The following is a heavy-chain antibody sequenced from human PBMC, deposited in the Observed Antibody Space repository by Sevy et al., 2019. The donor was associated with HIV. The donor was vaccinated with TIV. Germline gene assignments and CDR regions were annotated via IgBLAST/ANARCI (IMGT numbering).Heavy chain of an antibody. CDR1: GYTFTSYD. CDR2: MNPNSGNT. Sequence: ASVKVSCKASGYTFTSYDINWVRQATGQGLEWMGWMNPNSGNTGYPQKFQGRVTMTRNTSISTAYMELSSLRSEDTAVYYCAGDEGATNFDYWGQGTLVTVSS. V-gene: IGHV1-8*01. CDR3: AGDEGATNFDY. J-gene: IGHJ4*02. D-gene: IGHD1-26*01.